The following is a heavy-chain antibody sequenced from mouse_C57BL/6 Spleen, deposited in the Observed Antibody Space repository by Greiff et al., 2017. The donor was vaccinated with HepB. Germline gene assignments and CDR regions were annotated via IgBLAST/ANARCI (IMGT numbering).Heavy chain of an antibody. V-gene: IGHV1-69*01. CDR3: ARRPPSITTVVAHYDD. CDR1: GYTFTSYW. D-gene: IGHD1-1*01. CDR2: IDPSDSYT. J-gene: IGHJ2*01. Sequence: QVQLQQPGAELVMPGASVKLSCKASGYTFTSYWMHWVKQRPGQGLEWIGEIDPSDSYTNYNQKFKGKSTLTVDKSSSAAYMQLSSLTSEDSAVYYCARRPPSITTVVAHYDDWGKGTTLTVSS.